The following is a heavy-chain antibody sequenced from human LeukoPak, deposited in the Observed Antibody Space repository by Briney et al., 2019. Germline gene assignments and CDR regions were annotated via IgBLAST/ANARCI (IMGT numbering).Heavy chain of an antibody. J-gene: IGHJ6*03. CDR2: IYSGDNT. D-gene: IGHD2-2*01. CDR3: GRDLGVGFCSSTGCNNLNMDV. Sequence: GGSLRLSCAASGFLVSTNYMSWVRQAPGKGLEWVSVIYSGDNTYYADSVKGRFTIYRDNSRNTLYLQMKSLRVEDTAVYYCGRDLGVGFCSSTGCNNLNMDVWGKGTTVTVSS. V-gene: IGHV3-53*01. CDR1: GFLVSTNY.